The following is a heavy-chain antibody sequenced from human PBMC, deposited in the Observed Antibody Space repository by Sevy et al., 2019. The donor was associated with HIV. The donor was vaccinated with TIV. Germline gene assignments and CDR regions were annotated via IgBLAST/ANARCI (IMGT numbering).Heavy chain of an antibody. CDR2: KDYDGNEK. CDR3: AKEVIYYYIDV. J-gene: IGHJ6*03. CDR1: GFTFRDYG. Sequence: GGSLRLSCAASGFTFRDYGMHWVRQAPGKGLEWVTFKDYDGNEKHYADSVKGRFTISTNNAQNTLYLQMNSLGDGDTAVYYCAKEVIYYYIDVWGKGTTVTVSS. V-gene: IGHV3-30*02.